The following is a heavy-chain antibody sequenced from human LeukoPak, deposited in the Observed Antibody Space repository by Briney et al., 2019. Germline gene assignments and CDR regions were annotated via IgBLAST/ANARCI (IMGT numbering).Heavy chain of an antibody. Sequence: GGSLRLSCAASGFSFSSYSITWVRQAPGKGLEWVSIISSYSTYTYYADSLKGRFTISRDNAKNSLYLQMNSLRAEDTAVYYCARIGAGSSRDYWGQGTLVTVSS. CDR1: GFSFSSYS. CDR2: ISSYSTYT. V-gene: IGHV3-21*01. J-gene: IGHJ4*02. CDR3: ARIGAGSSRDY. D-gene: IGHD6-13*01.